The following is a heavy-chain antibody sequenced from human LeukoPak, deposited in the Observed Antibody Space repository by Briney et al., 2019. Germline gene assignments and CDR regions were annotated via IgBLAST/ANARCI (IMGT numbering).Heavy chain of an antibody. J-gene: IGHJ4*02. CDR3: ARVGYCGTNCYYYFDL. D-gene: IGHD2-21*02. CDR1: GYTFTGHF. V-gene: IGHV1-2*02. CDR2: INPNSGVT. Sequence: ASVKVSCKASGYTFTGHFMHWVRQAPGRGPEWMGWINPNSGVTNYAQKFQGRVTMTRDTSISTAYMQLSSLTSDDTAMYYCARVGYCGTNCYYYFDLWGQGTLVTVSS.